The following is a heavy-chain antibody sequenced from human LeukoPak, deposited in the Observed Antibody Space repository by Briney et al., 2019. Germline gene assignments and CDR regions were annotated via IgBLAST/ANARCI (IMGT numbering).Heavy chain of an antibody. V-gene: IGHV6-1*01. J-gene: IGHJ4*02. CDR2: TYYRSKWYN. Sequence: SQTLSLTCAISGDSVSSNRASWTWIRQSPSRGLEWLGRTYYRSKWYNDYAVSLKSRISINPDTPKNQFSLQLNSVTPEDTAVYYCSRSDGASDFDYWGQGTLVTVSS. CDR3: SRSDGASDFDY. CDR1: GDSVSSNRAS. D-gene: IGHD5-24*01.